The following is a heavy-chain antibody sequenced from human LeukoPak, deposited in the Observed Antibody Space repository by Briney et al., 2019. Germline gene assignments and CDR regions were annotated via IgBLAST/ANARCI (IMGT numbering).Heavy chain of an antibody. CDR1: GGSISSSSCY. CDR2: IYYSGST. J-gene: IGHJ4*02. Sequence: SETLSVTCTVSGGSISSSSCYWGWIRQPPGKGLEWIGSIYYSGSTYYNPSLKSRVTISVDTSKNQFSLKLSSVTAADTAVYYCARRFGMATILYRQGDFDYWGQGTLVTVSS. CDR3: ARRFGMATILYRQGDFDY. V-gene: IGHV4-39*01. D-gene: IGHD5-24*01.